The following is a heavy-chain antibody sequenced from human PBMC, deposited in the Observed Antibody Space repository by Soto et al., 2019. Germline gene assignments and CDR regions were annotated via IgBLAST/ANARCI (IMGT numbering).Heavy chain of an antibody. D-gene: IGHD3-10*01. V-gene: IGHV4-4*02. CDR2: IYHSGST. CDR3: ARGVVRRVIIQYTSFFDY. CDR1: GDSISRNNW. J-gene: IGHJ4*02. Sequence: PSETLSLTCAISGDSISRNNWWSWVRQPPGKGLEWIGEIYHSGSTNYSPSLRSRLTISVDKSRNEVSLKLTSVTAADTAVYYCARGVVRRVIIQYTSFFDYWGQGTPVTVSS.